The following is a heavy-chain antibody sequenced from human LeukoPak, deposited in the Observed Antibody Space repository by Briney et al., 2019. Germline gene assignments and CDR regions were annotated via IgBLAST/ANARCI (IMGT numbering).Heavy chain of an antibody. CDR1: GYTFTGYY. CDR3: ARDERGSVVTDAFDV. CDR2: INPNSGGT. D-gene: IGHD3-22*01. J-gene: IGHJ3*01. V-gene: IGHV1-2*02. Sequence: ASVKVSCKASGYTFTGYYMHWVRQAPGQGLEWMGWINPNSGGTNYALKFQGRVTMTRDTSISTAYMELSRLRSDDTAVYYCARDERGSVVTDAFDVWGQGTMVTVSS.